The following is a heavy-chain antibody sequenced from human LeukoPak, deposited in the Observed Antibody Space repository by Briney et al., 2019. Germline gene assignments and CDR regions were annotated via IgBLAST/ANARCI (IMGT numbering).Heavy chain of an antibody. Sequence: SETLSLTCAVYGGSFIGYYWSWIRQPPGKGLEWIGEINHSGGANYNPSLKSRVTISADTSKSQCSLKLGSVTAADTAVYYCARVPLRFLEPFDYWGQGTLVTVSS. CDR1: GGSFIGYY. CDR2: INHSGGA. D-gene: IGHD3-3*01. V-gene: IGHV4-34*01. J-gene: IGHJ4*02. CDR3: ARVPLRFLEPFDY.